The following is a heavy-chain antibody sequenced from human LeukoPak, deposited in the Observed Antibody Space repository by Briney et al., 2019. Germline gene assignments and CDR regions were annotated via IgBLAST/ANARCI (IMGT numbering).Heavy chain of an antibody. V-gene: IGHV1-69*04. CDR1: GGTFSSYA. J-gene: IGHJ4*02. CDR2: IIPILGIA. Sequence: SVKVSCKASGGTFSSYAISWVRQAPGQGLEWRGRIIPILGIANYAQKFQGRVTITADKSTSTAYMELSSLRSEDTAVYYCARERRYSSDLYFDYWGQGTLVTVSS. CDR3: ARERRYSSDLYFDY. D-gene: IGHD6-19*01.